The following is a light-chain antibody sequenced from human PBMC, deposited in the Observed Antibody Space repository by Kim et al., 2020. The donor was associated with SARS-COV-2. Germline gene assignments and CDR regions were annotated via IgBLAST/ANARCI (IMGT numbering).Light chain of an antibody. Sequence: SYELTQPPSVSVSPGQTASITCSGDKLGDKFACWYQQKPGQSPVLVIYQDTKRPSGIPERFSGSNSGNTATLTISGTQAMDEADYYCQAWDSSHYVFGTGTQVTVL. J-gene: IGLJ1*01. CDR2: QDT. CDR1: KLGDKF. V-gene: IGLV3-1*01. CDR3: QAWDSSHYV.